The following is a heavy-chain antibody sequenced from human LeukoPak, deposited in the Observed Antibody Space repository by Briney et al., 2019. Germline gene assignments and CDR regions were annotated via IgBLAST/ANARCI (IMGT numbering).Heavy chain of an antibody. CDR3: ARDVVTTGAYYFDY. V-gene: IGHV3-21*01. J-gene: IGHJ4*02. CDR2: ISSSSSYI. Sequence: GGSLRLSCAASGFTFSSYSMNWVRQAPGKGLEWVSSISSSSSYIYYADSVKGRFTTTRDNAKNSLYLQMNSLRAEDTAVYYCARDVVTTGAYYFDYWGQGTLVTVPS. CDR1: GFTFSSYS. D-gene: IGHD2-21*02.